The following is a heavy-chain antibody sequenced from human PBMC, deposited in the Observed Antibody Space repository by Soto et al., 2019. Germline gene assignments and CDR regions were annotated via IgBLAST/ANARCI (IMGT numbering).Heavy chain of an antibody. Sequence: ESLSRTGAVSGGSITSANWWTWVRQPPGGGLEWIGEISHSGITNYKASLKSRVTMSVDKTKNDVSLKLTSVTAADTAVYYCARVLRGWFDPWGQGTQVTVYS. CDR3: ARVLRGWFDP. V-gene: IGHV4-4*02. CDR2: ISHSGIT. J-gene: IGHJ5*02. CDR1: GGSITSANW.